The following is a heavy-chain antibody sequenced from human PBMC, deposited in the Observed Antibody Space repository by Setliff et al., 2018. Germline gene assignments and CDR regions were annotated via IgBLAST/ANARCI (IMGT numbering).Heavy chain of an antibody. CDR1: GGTFSSYA. D-gene: IGHD6-6*01. V-gene: IGHV1-2*02. J-gene: IGHJ6*03. CDR2: IIPSSGGT. Sequence: ASVKVSCKASGGTFSSYAISWVRQAPGQGLEWMGRIIPSSGGTDDAQNFLGRVTMTRDTAISTAYMELSRLTSDDTAVYYCARAEYTSSSLYYYMDVWGKGTTVTVSS. CDR3: ARAEYTSSSLYYYMDV.